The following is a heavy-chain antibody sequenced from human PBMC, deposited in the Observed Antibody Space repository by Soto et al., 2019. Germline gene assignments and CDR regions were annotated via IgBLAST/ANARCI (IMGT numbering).Heavy chain of an antibody. D-gene: IGHD6-13*01. CDR2: IIPIFGTA. V-gene: IGHV1-69*06. CDR1: GGTFSSYA. Sequence: SVKVSCKASGGTFSSYAISWVRQAPGQGLEWMGGIIPIFGTANYAQKFQGRVTITADKSTSTAYMELSRLRSEDTAVYYWARGYSSRWYLFDPRGQGTLVTVSS. CDR3: ARGYSSRWYLFDP. J-gene: IGHJ5*02.